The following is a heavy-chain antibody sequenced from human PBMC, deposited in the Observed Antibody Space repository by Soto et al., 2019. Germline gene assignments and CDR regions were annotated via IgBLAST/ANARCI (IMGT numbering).Heavy chain of an antibody. CDR2: ISAYNGNT. D-gene: IGHD6-13*01. V-gene: IGHV1-18*01. Sequence: QVQLVQSGAEVKKPGASVKVSCKASGYTFTSYGISWVRQAPGQGLEWMGWISAYNGNTKYAQQLQGRVTMTTVTTTRTAYMELGSLRSDDRAVYYCAKGIAGRSVEDAFDIWGQGTMVTVSS. J-gene: IGHJ3*02. CDR3: AKGIAGRSVEDAFDI. CDR1: GYTFTSYG.